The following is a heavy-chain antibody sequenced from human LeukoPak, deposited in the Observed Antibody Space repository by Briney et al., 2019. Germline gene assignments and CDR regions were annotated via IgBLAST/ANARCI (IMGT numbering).Heavy chain of an antibody. CDR3: AKDPTDFDSSGQTYFDY. D-gene: IGHD3-22*01. CDR2: ISGSGGIT. J-gene: IGHJ4*02. V-gene: IGHV3-23*01. Sequence: GGSLRLSCAASGFTFSSCAMNWVRQAPGKGLEWVSGISGSGGITHYTDSVRGRFTISRDNSKNTLYLQMNSLRAEDTAVYYCAKDPTDFDSSGQTYFDYWGQGSLVTVSS. CDR1: GFTFSSCA.